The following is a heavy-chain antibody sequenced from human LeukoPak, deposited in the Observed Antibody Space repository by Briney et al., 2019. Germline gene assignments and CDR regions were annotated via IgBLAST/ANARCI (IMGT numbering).Heavy chain of an antibody. CDR1: GFTFSSYW. V-gene: IGHV3-74*01. D-gene: IGHD7-27*01. Sequence: PGGSLRLSCAASGFTFSSYWMHWVRQAPGKGLVWVSRINTDGSRTSYADSVKGRFTISRDNGKKTLYLQMNSLRAEDTAVYYCARDYTGGWNDYWGQGTLVTVSS. CDR2: INTDGSRT. J-gene: IGHJ4*02. CDR3: ARDYTGGWNDY.